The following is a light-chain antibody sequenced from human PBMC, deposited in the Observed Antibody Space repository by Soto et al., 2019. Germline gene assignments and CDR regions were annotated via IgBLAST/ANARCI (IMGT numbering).Light chain of an antibody. CDR3: QQSGSSFYT. CDR2: GAS. Sequence: EIVLTQSPGTLSLTAGERATLSCRASQSVSSAYLAWYQQIPGQAPRLLIYGASSRATGIPDRFSGSGSGTDFTLTISGLELEDFAVYYCQQSGSSFYTFGQGTKLEIK. J-gene: IGKJ2*01. V-gene: IGKV3-20*01. CDR1: QSVSSAY.